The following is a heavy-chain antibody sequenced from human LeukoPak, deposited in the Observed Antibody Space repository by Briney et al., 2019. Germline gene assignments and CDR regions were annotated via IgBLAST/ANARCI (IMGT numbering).Heavy chain of an antibody. CDR3: ARGPPLPDYYGSGSFDY. CDR2: ISYSGSP. D-gene: IGHD3-10*01. CDR1: GGSFSSYY. J-gene: IGHJ4*02. V-gene: IGHV4-59*01. Sequence: SETLSLTCAVYGGSFSSYYWSWIRQPPGKGLEWIGYISYSGSPNYNPSLKSRVTMSVDTSKNQFSLKLTSVTAADTAVYYCARGPPLPDYYGSGSFDYWGRGTLVTVSS.